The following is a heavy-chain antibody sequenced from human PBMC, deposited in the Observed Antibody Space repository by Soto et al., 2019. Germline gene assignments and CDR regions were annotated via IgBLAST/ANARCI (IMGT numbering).Heavy chain of an antibody. V-gene: IGHV4-39*07. Sequence: SETLSLTCTVSGGSISSSSYYWGWIRQPPGKGLEWIGSIYYSGSTYYNPSLKSRVAISVDTSKNQFSLKLSSVTAADTAVYYCARRYSSSFDFWGQGTLVTVSS. CDR3: ARRYSSSFDF. CDR1: GGSISSSSYY. CDR2: IYYSGST. D-gene: IGHD6-13*01. J-gene: IGHJ4*02.